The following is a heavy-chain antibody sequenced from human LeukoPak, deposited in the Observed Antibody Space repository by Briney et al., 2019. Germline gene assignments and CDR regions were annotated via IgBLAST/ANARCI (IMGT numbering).Heavy chain of an antibody. CDR2: ISGSGGST. V-gene: IGHV3-23*01. CDR1: GFTFSSYA. Sequence: GGSLRLSCAASGFTFSSYAMSWVRQAPGKGLEWVASISGSGGSTYYADSVKGRFTISRDNSKNTLYLQMNSLRAEDTAVYYCAKESIGQPFLLDYWGQGTLVTVSS. CDR3: AKESIGQPFLLDY. D-gene: IGHD2-21*01. J-gene: IGHJ4*02.